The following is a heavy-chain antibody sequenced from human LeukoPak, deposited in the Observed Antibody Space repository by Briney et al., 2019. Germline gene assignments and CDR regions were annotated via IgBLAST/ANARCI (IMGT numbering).Heavy chain of an antibody. J-gene: IGHJ4*02. CDR3: AKEGGEYCSGGSCYRAY. Sequence: GGSLRLSCAASGFTFSSYAMHWVRQAPGKGLEWVSGISWNSGSIGYADSVKGRFTISRDNAKNSLYLQMNSLRAEDTALYYCAKEGGEYCSGGSCYRAYWGQGTLVTVSS. CDR2: ISWNSGSI. CDR1: GFTFSSYA. V-gene: IGHV3-9*01. D-gene: IGHD2-15*01.